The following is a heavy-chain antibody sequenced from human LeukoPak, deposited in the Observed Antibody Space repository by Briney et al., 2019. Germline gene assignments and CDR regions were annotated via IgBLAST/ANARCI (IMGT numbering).Heavy chain of an antibody. D-gene: IGHD6-13*01. CDR2: ISAYNGNT. Sequence: GASVKVSCKASGYTFTSYGISWVRQAPGQGLEWMGWISAYNGNTNYAQKLQGRVTMTTDTSTSTAYMELRSLRSDDTAVYYCARDRFSEAAAGYQSDFVYWGQGTLVTVSS. J-gene: IGHJ4*02. CDR3: ARDRFSEAAAGYQSDFVY. V-gene: IGHV1-18*01. CDR1: GYTFTSYG.